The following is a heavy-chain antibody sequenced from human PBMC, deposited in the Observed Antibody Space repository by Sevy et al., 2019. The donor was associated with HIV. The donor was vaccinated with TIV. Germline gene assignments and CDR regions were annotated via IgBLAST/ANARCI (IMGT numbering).Heavy chain of an antibody. CDR1: GGSISSDSYY. J-gene: IGHJ5*02. Sequence: SETLSLTCTVSGGSISSDSYYWSWIRQPAGKGLEWIGRIYISGNTNYNPSLKSRVTISVDTSKNQFSLKVISVTAADTAVYYCAAAAAQRGNWFDPWGQGTLVTVSS. CDR3: AAAAAQRGNWFDP. CDR2: IYISGNT. V-gene: IGHV4-61*02. D-gene: IGHD6-13*01.